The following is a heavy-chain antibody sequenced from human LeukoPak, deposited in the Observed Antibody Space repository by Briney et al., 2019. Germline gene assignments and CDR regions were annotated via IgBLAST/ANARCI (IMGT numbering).Heavy chain of an antibody. J-gene: IGHJ4*02. Sequence: GGSLRLSCAASGFTFSSYSMNWVRQAPGKGLEWVSSISSSSSYIYYADSVKGRFTISRDNAKNSLYLQMNSLRAEDTAVYYCARGTMVRGVTANDYWGQGTLATVSS. V-gene: IGHV3-21*01. CDR3: ARGTMVRGVTANDY. CDR1: GFTFSSYS. D-gene: IGHD3-10*01. CDR2: ISSSSSYI.